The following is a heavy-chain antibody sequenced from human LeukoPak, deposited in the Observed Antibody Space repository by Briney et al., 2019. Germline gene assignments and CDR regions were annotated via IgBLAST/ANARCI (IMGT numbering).Heavy chain of an antibody. CDR3: AREVGVTTSWVADY. V-gene: IGHV3-11*01. Sequence: GGSLRLSCAASGFTFSDYYMSWIRQAPGKGLEWVSYISSSGSTIYYADSVKGRFTISRDNAKNSLYLQMNSLGAEDTAVYYCAREVGVTTSWVADYWGQGTLVTVSS. J-gene: IGHJ4*02. CDR1: GFTFSDYY. D-gene: IGHD4-17*01. CDR2: ISSSGSTI.